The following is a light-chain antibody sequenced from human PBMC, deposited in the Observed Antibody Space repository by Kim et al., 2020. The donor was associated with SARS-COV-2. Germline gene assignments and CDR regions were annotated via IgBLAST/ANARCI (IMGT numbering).Light chain of an antibody. CDR1: QNFDSSS. CDR3: QQYGGSPLYS. Sequence: SPGQSSTLCCWATQNFDSSSLSCYQQKPGQAPSLLIYSTSTRAADIPARFSGSGSCTDFTLIINRLETEDFAVYYCQQYGGSPLYSFGQGTKLEI. CDR2: STS. J-gene: IGKJ2*03. V-gene: IGKV3-20*01.